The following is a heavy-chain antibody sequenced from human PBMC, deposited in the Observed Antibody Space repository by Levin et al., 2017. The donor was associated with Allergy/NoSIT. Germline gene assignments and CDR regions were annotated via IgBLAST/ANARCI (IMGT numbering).Heavy chain of an antibody. J-gene: IGHJ3*02. D-gene: IGHD2-15*01. V-gene: IGHV4-59*01. CDR1: GGSIRSYY. CDR3: ARAAGYCSGGSCNAFDI. CDR2: IYYSGST. Sequence: TSQTLSLTCTVSGGSIRSYYWSWIRPPPGKGLEWIGYIYYSGSTNYNPSLKSRVTISVDTSKNQFSLKLSSVTAADTAVYYCARAAGYCSGGSCNAFDIWGQGTMVTVSS.